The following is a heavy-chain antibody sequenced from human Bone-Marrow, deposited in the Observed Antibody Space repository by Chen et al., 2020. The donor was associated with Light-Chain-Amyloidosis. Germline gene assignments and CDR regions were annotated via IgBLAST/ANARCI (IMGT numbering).Heavy chain of an antibody. CDR1: NSFINTDYY. CDR2: VDS. Sequence: QVHLQESGPGLVKPSETLSLTCGVSNSFINTDYYWGWIRQPPGKGLDWIGSVDSYYNPSLRSRLSLSIDTSKNHFSLELTSVTAADTAVYYFGRLRRPYGDFAAGALDIWGQGTMVTVST. D-gene: IGHD4-17*01. V-gene: IGHV4-38-2*01. CDR3: GRLRRPYGDFAAGALDI. J-gene: IGHJ3*02.